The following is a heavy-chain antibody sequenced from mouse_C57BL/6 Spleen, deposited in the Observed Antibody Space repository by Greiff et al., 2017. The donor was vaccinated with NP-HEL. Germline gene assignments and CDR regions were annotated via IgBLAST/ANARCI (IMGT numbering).Heavy chain of an antibody. D-gene: IGHD2-4*01. CDR3: ARSLIYYDYDGLNFDD. CDR2: IYPGSGST. J-gene: IGHJ2*01. CDR1: GYTFTSYW. V-gene: IGHV1-55*01. Sequence: VQLQQPGAELVKPGASVKMSCKASGYTFTSYWITWVKQRPGQGLEWIGDIYPGSGSTTYNEKFKSKATLTVDTSSSTAYMQLSSLTSEDSAVYYCARSLIYYDYDGLNFDDWGQGTTLTVSS.